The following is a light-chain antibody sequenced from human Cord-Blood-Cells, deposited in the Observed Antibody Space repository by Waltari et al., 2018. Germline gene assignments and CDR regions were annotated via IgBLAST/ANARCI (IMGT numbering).Light chain of an antibody. Sequence: QSVLTQPPSVSGAPGQRVTISCTGSSSNIGAGYDVHWYQQLPGTAPKLHIYGNSNRPSGVPDRFSGSKSGTSASRAITGLQAEDEADYYCQSYDSSLRVFGTGTKVTVL. J-gene: IGLJ1*01. V-gene: IGLV1-40*01. CDR2: GNS. CDR3: QSYDSSLRV. CDR1: SSNIGAGYD.